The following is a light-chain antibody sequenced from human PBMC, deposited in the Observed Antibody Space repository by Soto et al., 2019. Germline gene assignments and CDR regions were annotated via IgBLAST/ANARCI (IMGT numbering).Light chain of an antibody. CDR2: AAS. V-gene: IGKV1-5*03. CDR1: QSISIW. J-gene: IGKJ1*01. Sequence: DIQVAQSPSALSASIGSRVTITCRASQSISIWLAWYKQKPGKAPKLLIYAASSLESGVPSRLSGSGSGTEFPLTISSLPPEDFATYYCHHYNIYSTFGHGTKVDIK. CDR3: HHYNIYST.